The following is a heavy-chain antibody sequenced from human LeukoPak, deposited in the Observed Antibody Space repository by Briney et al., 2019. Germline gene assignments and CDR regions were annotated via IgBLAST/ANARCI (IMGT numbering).Heavy chain of an antibody. V-gene: IGHV3-23*01. CDR2: ISPSGSIS. D-gene: IGHD3-9*01. Sequence: GGSLRLSCAASGFTFSSHGINWVRQAPGKGLEWVSGISPSGSISYYADSVKGRFAISRDNSKNTVSLQMNSLRAEDTALYYCARDLDWGAFDAWGQGTLVTVSS. J-gene: IGHJ5*02. CDR3: ARDLDWGAFDA. CDR1: GFTFSSHG.